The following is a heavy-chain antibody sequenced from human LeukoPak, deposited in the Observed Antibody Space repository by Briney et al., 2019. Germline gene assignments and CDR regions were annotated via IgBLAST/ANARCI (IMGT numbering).Heavy chain of an antibody. D-gene: IGHD2-2*01. Sequence: PGGSLRLSCAASGFTFSSYSMNWVRQAPGKGLEWVSYISSSSSTIYYADSVKGRFTISRDNAKNSLYLQMNSLRAEDTAVYYCARADIVVVPAARGCLDYWGQGTLVTVSP. J-gene: IGHJ4*02. CDR3: ARADIVVVPAARGCLDY. CDR1: GFTFSSYS. V-gene: IGHV3-48*01. CDR2: ISSSSSTI.